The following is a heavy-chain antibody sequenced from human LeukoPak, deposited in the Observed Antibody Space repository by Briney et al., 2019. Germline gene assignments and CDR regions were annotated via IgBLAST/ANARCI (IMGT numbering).Heavy chain of an antibody. Sequence: GGSLRLSCAASGFTFSSFGIHWVRPAPGQGLEWVIFIRYDGKNKYYADSVKGRFTISRDNSKNTVYVQMNSLRAEDTAVYYCAKAYTTTIDYWGQGTLVTVSS. CDR1: GFTFSSFG. D-gene: IGHD3-16*01. V-gene: IGHV3-30*02. CDR2: IRYDGKNK. CDR3: AKAYTTTIDY. J-gene: IGHJ4*02.